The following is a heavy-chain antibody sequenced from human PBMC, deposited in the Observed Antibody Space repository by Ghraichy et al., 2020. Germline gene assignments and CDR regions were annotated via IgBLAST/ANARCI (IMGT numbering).Heavy chain of an antibody. Sequence: ASVKVSCRASGYTFANSGVIWARQAPGQGLEWMGWITVHNGYTKFAQKFQGRVTMTTDTSTSTAYMELRSLISDDTAVYYCARVYCYNTVCSSINPWFDPWGQGTLVTVSS. V-gene: IGHV1-18*01. CDR3: ARVYCYNTVCSSINPWFDP. J-gene: IGHJ5*02. D-gene: IGHD3-10*01. CDR2: ITVHNGYT. CDR1: GYTFANSG.